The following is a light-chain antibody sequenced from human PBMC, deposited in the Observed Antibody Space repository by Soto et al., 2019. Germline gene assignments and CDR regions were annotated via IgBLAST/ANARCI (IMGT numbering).Light chain of an antibody. Sequence: QSVLTQPPSASGSPGQSVTISCTGSSSDVGGYNFVSWYQQHPGKAPKLMIYGVTKRPSGVPDRFSGSKSGNTASLTVSGLQAEDEADYYCCSYVGNNNWVFGGGTKLTVL. CDR2: GVT. CDR1: SSDVGGYNF. CDR3: CSYVGNNNWV. V-gene: IGLV2-8*01. J-gene: IGLJ3*02.